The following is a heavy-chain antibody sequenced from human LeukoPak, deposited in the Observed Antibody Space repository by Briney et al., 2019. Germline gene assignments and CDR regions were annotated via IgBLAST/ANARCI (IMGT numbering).Heavy chain of an antibody. D-gene: IGHD3-10*01. V-gene: IGHV3-74*01. Sequence: GGSLRLSCSASGFTFSSYWMNWVRQAPGKGLVWVSRIASDGSSTTYADSVKGRFTISRDNAKNSLYLQMNSLRAEDTALYYCAKDPTDFGELLSSFDYWGQGTLVTVSS. CDR1: GFTFSSYW. J-gene: IGHJ4*02. CDR3: AKDPTDFGELLSSFDY. CDR2: IASDGSST.